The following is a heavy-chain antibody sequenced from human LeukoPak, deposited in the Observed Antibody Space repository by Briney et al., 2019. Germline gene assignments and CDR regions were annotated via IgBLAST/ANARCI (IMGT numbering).Heavy chain of an antibody. CDR2: IYHSGST. Sequence: SETLSLTCTVSGYSISSGYYWGWIRQPPGKGLEWIGSIYHSGSTYYNPSLKSRVTISVDTSKNQFSLKLSSVTAADTAVYYCAKDQAVLGYFQHWGQGTLVTVSS. D-gene: IGHD6-19*01. CDR3: AKDQAVLGYFQH. V-gene: IGHV4-38-2*02. CDR1: GYSISSGYY. J-gene: IGHJ1*01.